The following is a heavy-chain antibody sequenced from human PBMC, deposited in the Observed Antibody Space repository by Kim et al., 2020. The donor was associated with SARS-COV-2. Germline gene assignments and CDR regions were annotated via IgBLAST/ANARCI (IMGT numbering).Heavy chain of an antibody. D-gene: IGHD3-16*01. CDR2: ITQSSTTI. CDR3: VRDRMGGAFDI. CDR1: GFTFSAYN. Sequence: GGSLRLSCATSGFTFSAYNMNCVRRAPGEGLEWLSFITQSSTTIYYADSVRGRFTISRDNAKNSLYLQMHSLRDEDTALYYCVRDRMGGAFDIWGQGTMVTVSS. J-gene: IGHJ3*02. V-gene: IGHV3-48*02.